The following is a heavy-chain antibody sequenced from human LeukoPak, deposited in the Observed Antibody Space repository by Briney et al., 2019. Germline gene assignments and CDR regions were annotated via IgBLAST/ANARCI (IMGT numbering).Heavy chain of an antibody. CDR1: GFTFSSYS. CDR3: ARDYTGYFP. Sequence: GGSLRLSCAASGFTFSSYSMNWVRQAPGKGLEWVANIKTDGSEKYYVDSVKGRFTISRDNAKNSLYLQMNSLRAEDTAVYYCARDYTGYFPWGQGTLVIVSS. CDR2: IKTDGSEK. J-gene: IGHJ5*02. V-gene: IGHV3-7*03. D-gene: IGHD3-9*01.